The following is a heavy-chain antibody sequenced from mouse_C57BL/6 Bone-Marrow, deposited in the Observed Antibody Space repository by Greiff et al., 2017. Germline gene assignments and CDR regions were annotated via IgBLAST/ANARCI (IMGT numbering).Heavy chain of an antibody. D-gene: IGHD1-1*01. CDR3: AVERGLCEEFLHCDFDV. Sequence: EVKLLESGGGLVKPGGSLKLSCAASGFTFSSYAMSWVRQTPEKRLEWVATISDGGSYTYYPDNVKGRFTISRDNAKNNLYLQMSHLTSQDTAMYYCAVERGLCEEFLHCDFDVWGTGTTVTVSS. CDR1: GFTFSSYA. J-gene: IGHJ1*03. V-gene: IGHV5-4*03. CDR2: ISDGGSYT.